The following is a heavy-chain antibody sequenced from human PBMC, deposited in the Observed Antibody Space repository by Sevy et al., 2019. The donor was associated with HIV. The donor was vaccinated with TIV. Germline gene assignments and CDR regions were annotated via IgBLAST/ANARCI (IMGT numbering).Heavy chain of an antibody. Sequence: GGSLRLSCAASGFTFSNYDMHWVRQTPGKGLEWVALIRSRGDNQYYADSVKGRFTISRDNSKNTLSLLMNSLRGEDTAVYYCSRESIDYNIPFEYWGQRTLVTVSS. CDR1: GFTFSNYD. J-gene: IGHJ4*02. D-gene: IGHD1-20*01. CDR2: IRSRGDNQ. CDR3: SRESIDYNIPFEY. V-gene: IGHV3-30*02.